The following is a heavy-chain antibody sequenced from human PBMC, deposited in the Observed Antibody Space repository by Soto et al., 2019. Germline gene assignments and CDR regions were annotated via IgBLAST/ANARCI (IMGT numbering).Heavy chain of an antibody. CDR3: AKDLEGYFDY. Sequence: WGSRTLSCSASGFTFMIYWMNWVRQAPGKGLEWVANIKQDGSEKYYVDSVRGRSTISRDNSKNTLYLQMNSLRAEDTAVYYCAKDLEGYFDYWGQGPLVTVSS. J-gene: IGHJ4*02. V-gene: IGHV3-7*03. CDR1: GFTFMIYW. CDR2: IKQDGSEK.